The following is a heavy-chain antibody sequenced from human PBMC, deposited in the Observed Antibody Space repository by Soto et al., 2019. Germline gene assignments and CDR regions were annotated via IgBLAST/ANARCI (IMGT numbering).Heavy chain of an antibody. Sequence: EVQLLESGGDLVQPGGSLRLSCAASGFTFSSYAMSWVRQAPGKGLEWVSTISGSGGRTYYADSVKGRFTISRDNFKNTLYLQMNSLRAEDTAVYYCAKGHRLEGYFDYWGQGTLVTVSS. CDR3: AKGHRLEGYFDY. V-gene: IGHV3-23*01. CDR1: GFTFSSYA. CDR2: ISGSGGRT. J-gene: IGHJ4*02. D-gene: IGHD6-25*01.